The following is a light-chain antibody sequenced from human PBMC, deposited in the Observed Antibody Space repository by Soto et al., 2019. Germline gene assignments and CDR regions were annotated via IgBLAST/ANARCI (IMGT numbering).Light chain of an antibody. CDR1: QSTSTY. Sequence: DIQMTQSPSTLSASLGDRVTITCRASQSTSTYLAWFQQKPGKAPKLLIYDASTLESGVSSRFSGSGSGTEFALTISSLQPDDFATYYCQQYNSFWTFGQGTKVDIK. V-gene: IGKV1-5*01. CDR2: DAS. CDR3: QQYNSFWT. J-gene: IGKJ1*01.